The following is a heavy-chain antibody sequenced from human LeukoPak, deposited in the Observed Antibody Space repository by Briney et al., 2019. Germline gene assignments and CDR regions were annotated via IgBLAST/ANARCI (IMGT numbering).Heavy chain of an antibody. CDR1: GFTFSSYS. V-gene: IGHV3-48*04. J-gene: IGHJ4*02. CDR3: AREYQLDY. Sequence: PGGSLRLSCAASGFTFSSYSMNWVRQAPGKGLEWVSYISSSSSTIYYADSVKGRFTISRVNAKNSLYLQMNSLRAEDTAVYYCAREYQLDYWGQGTLVTVSS. D-gene: IGHD2-2*01. CDR2: ISSSSSTI.